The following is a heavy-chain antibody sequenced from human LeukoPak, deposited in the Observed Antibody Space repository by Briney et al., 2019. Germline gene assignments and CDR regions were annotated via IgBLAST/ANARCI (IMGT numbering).Heavy chain of an antibody. V-gene: IGHV1-18*01. CDR3: ARVRELWFGESTGAHNWFDP. Sequence: ASVKVSCKASGYTFTSYGISWVRQAPGQGLEWMGWISAYNGNTNYAQKLQGRVTMATDTSTSTAYMELRSLRSDDTAVYYCARVRELWFGESTGAHNWFDPWGQGTLVTVSS. CDR2: ISAYNGNT. J-gene: IGHJ5*02. D-gene: IGHD3-10*01. CDR1: GYTFTSYG.